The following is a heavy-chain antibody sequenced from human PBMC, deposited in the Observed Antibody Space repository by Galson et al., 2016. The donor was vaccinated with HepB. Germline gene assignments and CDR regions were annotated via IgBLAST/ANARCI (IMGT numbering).Heavy chain of an antibody. Sequence: SLRLSCAASGFTLRSYDMSWVRQAPGKGLEWVSGINYSGSNTYYADSVKGRFTISRDNSKNTLYLQMNSLRVEDSAVYYCAKGKRYSDSWSYYVDYWGQGTLVTVSS. D-gene: IGHD3-10*01. V-gene: IGHV3-23*01. CDR3: AKGKRYSDSWSYYVDY. CDR1: GFTLRSYD. J-gene: IGHJ4*02. CDR2: INYSGSNT.